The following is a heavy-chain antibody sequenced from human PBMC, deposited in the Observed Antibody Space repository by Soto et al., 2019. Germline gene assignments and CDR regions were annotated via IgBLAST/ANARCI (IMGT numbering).Heavy chain of an antibody. Sequence: SETLSLTCTVSGGTISAYYWSWIRQPAGKGMEWVGRVHATDGTKYNTSLKSRVTMSIDTSKNQFSLNLGSLTAADTAVYYCARALSSAAGLYFDFWGQGILVTVSS. D-gene: IGHD6-13*01. V-gene: IGHV4-4*07. CDR3: ARALSSAAGLYFDF. CDR2: VHATDGT. J-gene: IGHJ4*02. CDR1: GGTISAYY.